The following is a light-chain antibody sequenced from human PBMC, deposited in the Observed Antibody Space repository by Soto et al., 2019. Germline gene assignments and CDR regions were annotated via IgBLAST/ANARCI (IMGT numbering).Light chain of an antibody. V-gene: IGKV3-20*01. CDR1: QTLSSNS. Sequence: EIVLTQSPGTLSLSPGERATLSCRASQTLSSNSLAWYQQRPGQTPRVLVYGASNRATGIPDKFSGSGSGTDFTLTISRLEPEDFAVYYCQQYGSSGTFGQGTKV. CDR2: GAS. J-gene: IGKJ1*01. CDR3: QQYGSSGT.